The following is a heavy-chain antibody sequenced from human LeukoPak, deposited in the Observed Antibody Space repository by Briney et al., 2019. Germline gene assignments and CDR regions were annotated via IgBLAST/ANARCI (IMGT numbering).Heavy chain of an antibody. J-gene: IGHJ6*02. V-gene: IGHV4-34*01. Sequence: SETLSLTCAVYGGSFSGYYWSWIRQPPGKGLEWIGEINHSGSTNYNPSLKSRVTISVDTSKNQFSLKLSSVTAADTAVYYCAREDIVXVXAAATYGMDVWGQGTTVTVSS. CDR3: AREDIVXVXAAATYGMDV. D-gene: IGHD2-2*01. CDR1: GGSFSGYY. CDR2: INHSGST.